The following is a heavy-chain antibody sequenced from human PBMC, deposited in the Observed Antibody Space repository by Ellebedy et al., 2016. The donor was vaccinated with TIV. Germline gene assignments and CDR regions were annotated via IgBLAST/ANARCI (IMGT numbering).Heavy chain of an antibody. CDR1: GFTFSSYV. V-gene: IGHV3-23*01. Sequence: PGGSLRLSCAASGFTFSSYVLSWVRQAPGKGLAWVSIIVGSGGNTYYADSVQGRFTISRDNSKNTLFLQMNSLRAEDTAVYYCAKYGTTVTTRDAFDIWGQGTMVTVSS. CDR2: IVGSGGNT. CDR3: AKYGTTVTTRDAFDI. D-gene: IGHD4-17*01. J-gene: IGHJ3*02.